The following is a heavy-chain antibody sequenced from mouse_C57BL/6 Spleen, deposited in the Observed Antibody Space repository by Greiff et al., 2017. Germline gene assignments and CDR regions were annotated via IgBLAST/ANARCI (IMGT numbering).Heavy chain of an antibody. CDR1: GYAFSSSW. CDR3: ARWDVSHFDY. D-gene: IGHD4-1*01. CDR2: IYPGDGDT. Sequence: VKLVESGPELVKPGASVKISCKASGYAFSSSWMNWVKQRPGTGLEWIGRIYPGDGDTNYNGKFKGKATLTADKSSSTAYMQLSSLTSEDAAVYFCARWDVSHFDYWGQGTTLTVSS. J-gene: IGHJ2*01. V-gene: IGHV1-82*01.